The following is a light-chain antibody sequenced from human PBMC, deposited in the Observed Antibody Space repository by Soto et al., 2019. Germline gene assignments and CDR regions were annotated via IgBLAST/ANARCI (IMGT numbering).Light chain of an antibody. CDR1: QSVSSH. CDR3: QQRSDRLPIT. J-gene: IGKJ5*01. V-gene: IGKV3-11*01. Sequence: EIVLTQSPATLSLSPGERGTLSCRASQSVSSHLAWYQQKPGQAPRLLIYDASKRPTGIPARFSGSGSGTDFTLTISSLEPEDSAVYYCQQRSDRLPITVGQGTRLEI. CDR2: DAS.